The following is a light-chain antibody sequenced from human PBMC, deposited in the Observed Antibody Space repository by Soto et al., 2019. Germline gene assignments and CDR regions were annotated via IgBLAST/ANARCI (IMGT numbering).Light chain of an antibody. CDR2: GNT. V-gene: IGLV1-40*01. CDR1: SSNIGAGFD. Sequence: QSVLTQPPSVSGAPGQTVTISCTGSSSNIGAGFDVHWYQQVPGTAPRLLIYGNTNRPSGVPDRFSGSKSGTSASLAITGLQAEDQADYYCQSSDNRPSRVFGTGTTVTVL. CDR3: QSSDNRPSRV. J-gene: IGLJ1*01.